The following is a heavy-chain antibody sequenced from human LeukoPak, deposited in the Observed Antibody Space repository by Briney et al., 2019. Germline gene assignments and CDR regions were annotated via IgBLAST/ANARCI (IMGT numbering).Heavy chain of an antibody. J-gene: IGHJ4*02. CDR2: ISSSSSYI. Sequence: GGSLRLSCAASGFTFSSYSMNWVRQAPGKGLEWVSSISSSSSYIYYADSVKGRFTISRDNAKNSLYLQMNSLRAEGTAVYYCARAGYDFLYYFDYWGQGTLVTVSS. V-gene: IGHV3-21*01. D-gene: IGHD3-3*01. CDR3: ARAGYDFLYYFDY. CDR1: GFTFSSYS.